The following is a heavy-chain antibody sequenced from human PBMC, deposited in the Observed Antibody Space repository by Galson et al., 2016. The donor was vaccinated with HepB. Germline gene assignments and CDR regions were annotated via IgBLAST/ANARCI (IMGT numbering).Heavy chain of an antibody. V-gene: IGHV3-48*02. CDR2: ISSRSNII. J-gene: IGHJ4*02. CDR3: ARDFYYDGSGFLRGYHFDS. CDR1: GFTFNIYS. Sequence: SLRLSCAASGFTFNIYSMNWVRQAPGKGLEWLSYISSRSNIIYYADSVKGRFTVSRDNAKNSLSLQLNTLRDEDTAVYYCARDFYYDGSGFLRGYHFDSWGQGTLVTVSS. D-gene: IGHD3-22*01.